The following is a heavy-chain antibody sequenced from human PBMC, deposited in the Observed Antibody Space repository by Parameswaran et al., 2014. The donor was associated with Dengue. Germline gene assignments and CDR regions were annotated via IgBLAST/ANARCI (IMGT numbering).Heavy chain of an antibody. V-gene: IGHV3-33*06. CDR2: IWYDGSNK. J-gene: IGHJ4*02. CDR3: AKDKGTGGGFDY. Sequence: VRQMPGKGLEWVAVIWYDGSNKYYADSVKGRFTISRDNSKNTLYLQMNSLRAEDTAVYYCAKDKGTGGGFDYWGQGTLVTVSS. D-gene: IGHD3/OR15-3a*01.